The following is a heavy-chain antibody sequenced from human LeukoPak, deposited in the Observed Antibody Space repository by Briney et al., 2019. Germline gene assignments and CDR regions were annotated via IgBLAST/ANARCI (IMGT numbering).Heavy chain of an antibody. CDR1: GFTFSTYA. D-gene: IGHD2-2*01. V-gene: IGHV3-64*01. Sequence: GSLRLSCAASGFTFSTYAMHWVCQAPGKGLEYVSGISGNGGSTHYAKSVKGRFTVSGDSSKNTLYLQMGSLRAEDTAVYYCASLGRSIGPTLYWGQGTLVTVSS. CDR2: ISGNGGST. CDR3: ASLGRSIGPTLY. J-gene: IGHJ4*02.